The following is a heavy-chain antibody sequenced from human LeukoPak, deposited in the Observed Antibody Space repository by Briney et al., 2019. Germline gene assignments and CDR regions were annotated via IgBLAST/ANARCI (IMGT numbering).Heavy chain of an antibody. CDR2: LSASGRGA. D-gene: IGHD1-26*01. CDR3: AKGIPWACLPYCAFDI. J-gene: IGHJ3*02. Sequence: GGSLRLSCAASGFTFSSYAMIWVRQAPGKGLQWVSALSASGRGAYYADFVKGRLTVSRDNSKNTLYLQMNSLRAEDTALYFCAKGIPWACLPYCAFDIWGQGTMVTVSS. V-gene: IGHV3-23*01. CDR1: GFTFSSYA.